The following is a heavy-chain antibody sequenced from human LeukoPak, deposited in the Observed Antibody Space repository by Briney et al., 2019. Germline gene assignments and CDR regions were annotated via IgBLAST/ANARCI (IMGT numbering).Heavy chain of an antibody. CDR3: ARGPTTAAAGRDYYYYGLDV. J-gene: IGHJ6*02. CDR2: VYYSGGT. Sequence: PSETLSLTCTAPGDSISSYYWSWIRQHPGEGLESTGYVYYSGGTNYNSSLRCRVTISVDTSKNHSSLKLSSVTAADTAVYYCARGPTTAAAGRDYYYYGLDVWGQGTTVTVSS. V-gene: IGHV4-59*08. D-gene: IGHD6-13*01. CDR1: GDSISSYY.